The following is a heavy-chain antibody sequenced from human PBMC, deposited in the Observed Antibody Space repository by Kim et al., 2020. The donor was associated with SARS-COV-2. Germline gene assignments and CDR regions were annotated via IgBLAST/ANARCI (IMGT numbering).Heavy chain of an antibody. CDR3: ARGEWVPAAIHQHYYYYGMDV. Sequence: SVKVSCKASGGTFSSYAISWVRQAPGRGLEWMGGMSPIFGTANYAQKFQGRVTITADESTSTAYMELSSLKSEDTAVYYCARGEWVPAAIHQHYYYYGMDVWGQGTTVTVSS. J-gene: IGHJ6*02. V-gene: IGHV1-69*13. D-gene: IGHD2-2*02. CDR2: MSPIFGTA. CDR1: GGTFSSYA.